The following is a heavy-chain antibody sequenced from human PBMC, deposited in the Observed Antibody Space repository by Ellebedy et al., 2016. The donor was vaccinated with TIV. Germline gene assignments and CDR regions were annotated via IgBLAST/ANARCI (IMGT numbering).Heavy chain of an antibody. Sequence: ASVKVSCXASGYTFTSYAISWVRQAPGQGLEWMGWISTYNGNSNYAQKLRARVTMTTDTSTSTAYMEVRSLRSDDTAVYYCARVRGTWVSDIEDYWGQGTLVTVSP. CDR1: GYTFTSYA. V-gene: IGHV1-18*04. CDR2: ISTYNGNS. CDR3: ARVRGTWVSDIEDY. J-gene: IGHJ4*02. D-gene: IGHD2-15*01.